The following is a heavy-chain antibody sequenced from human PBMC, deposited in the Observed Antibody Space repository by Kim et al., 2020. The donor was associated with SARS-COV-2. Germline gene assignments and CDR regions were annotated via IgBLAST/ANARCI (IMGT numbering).Heavy chain of an antibody. CDR2: IYYSGTT. V-gene: IGHV4-31*03. CDR3: ARVLGGDGVDY. Sequence: SETLSLTCTVSGDSMSNGHYNWNWIRQHPGKGLEWIGCIYYSGTTSYNPSLKSRITMSVDRSKNQFSLNLNSVTAADTAVDYCARVLGGDGVDYWGQGTL. J-gene: IGHJ4*02. D-gene: IGHD2-21*01. CDR1: GDSMSNGHYN.